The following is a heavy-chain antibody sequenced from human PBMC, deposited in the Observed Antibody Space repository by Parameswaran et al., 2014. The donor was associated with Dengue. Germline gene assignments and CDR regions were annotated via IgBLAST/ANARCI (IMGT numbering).Heavy chain of an antibody. D-gene: IGHD3-22*01. J-gene: IGHJ4*02. Sequence: GLEWVSVIYSGGSTYYADSVKGRFTISRDNSKNTLYLQMNSLRAEDTAVYYCAGSSGYSGWVDYRGQGTLVTVSS. CDR3: AGSSGYSGWVDY. V-gene: IGHV3-53*01. CDR2: IYSGGST.